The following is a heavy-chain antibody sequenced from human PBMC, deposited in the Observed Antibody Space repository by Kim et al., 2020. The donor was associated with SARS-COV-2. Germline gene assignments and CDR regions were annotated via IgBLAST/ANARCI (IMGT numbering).Heavy chain of an antibody. D-gene: IGHD3-3*01. CDR2: INAGSGNT. CDR1: GYTFSNYA. Sequence: ASVKVSCKASGYTFSNYAMHWVRQAPGQRLEWMGWINAGSGNTEYSQKFQGRLIITRDTSASTAYMELSSLRSEDTAVYYCARGGAVLRCLEWVTSYFDY. J-gene: IGHJ4*01. CDR3: ARGGAVLRCLEWVTSYFDY. V-gene: IGHV1-3*01.